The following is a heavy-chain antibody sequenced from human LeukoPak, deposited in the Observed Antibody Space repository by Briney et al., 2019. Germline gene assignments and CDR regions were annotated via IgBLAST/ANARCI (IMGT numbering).Heavy chain of an antibody. CDR2: IYYGGST. J-gene: IGHJ4*02. CDR3: ARVYSSSWNFDY. V-gene: IGHV4-59*08. Sequence: SETLSLTCTVSGGSISSYYWSWIRQPPGKGLEWIGYIYYGGSTNYNPSLKSRVTISVDTSKNQFSLKLSSVTAADTAVYYCARVYSSSWNFDYWGQGTLVTVSS. CDR1: GGSISSYY. D-gene: IGHD6-13*01.